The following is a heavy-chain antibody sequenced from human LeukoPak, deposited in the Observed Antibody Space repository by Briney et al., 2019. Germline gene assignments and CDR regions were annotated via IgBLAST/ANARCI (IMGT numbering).Heavy chain of an antibody. CDR2: ISGSGGST. Sequence: GGSLRLSCAVSGFTFSTYAMNWVRQAPGKGLEWVSTISGSGGSTYYADSVQGRLTISRDNSKNTLYLQMNSLRAEDTAEYYCVKDGVDQLPNYYYYMDGWGRGTTVTVSS. D-gene: IGHD2-2*01. J-gene: IGHJ6*03. V-gene: IGHV3-23*01. CDR3: VKDGVDQLPNYYYYMDG. CDR1: GFTFSTYA.